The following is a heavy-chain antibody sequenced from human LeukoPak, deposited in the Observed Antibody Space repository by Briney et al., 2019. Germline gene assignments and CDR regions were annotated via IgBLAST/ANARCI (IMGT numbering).Heavy chain of an antibody. CDR1: GFTFSDFH. CDR2: SSTSGSTI. J-gene: IGHJ3*02. CDR3: ARERADALDI. Sequence: GGSLRLSCAASGFTFSDFHMCWIRQAPGKGLEWVSFSSTSGSTIFYADSVKGRFTISRDNAKNSLYLQMNSLRAEDTAVYYCARERADALDIWGPRTMATVSS. V-gene: IGHV3-11*01.